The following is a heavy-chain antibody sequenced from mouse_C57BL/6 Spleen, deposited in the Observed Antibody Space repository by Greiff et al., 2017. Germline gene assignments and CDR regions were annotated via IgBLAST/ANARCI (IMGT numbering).Heavy chain of an antibody. J-gene: IGHJ1*03. Sequence: EVKLVESGGGLVQPGGSLKLSCAASGFTFSDYYMYWVRQTPEKRLEWVAYISNGGGSTYYPDTVKGRFTISRDNAKNTLYLQMSRLKSEDTAMYYCARRAFYGSSGWYFDVWGTGTTVTVSS. CDR2: ISNGGGST. CDR1: GFTFSDYY. D-gene: IGHD1-1*01. V-gene: IGHV5-12*01. CDR3: ARRAFYGSSGWYFDV.